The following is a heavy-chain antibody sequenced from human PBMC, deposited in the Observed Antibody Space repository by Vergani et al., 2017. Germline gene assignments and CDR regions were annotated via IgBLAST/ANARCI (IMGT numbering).Heavy chain of an antibody. D-gene: IGHD3-16*01. CDR3: AKDPGAAGLRWFDP. V-gene: IGHV3-30*18. Sequence: QVQLVESGGGVVQPGRSLRLSCAASGFTFSSYGMHWVRQAPGKGLEWVAVISYDGSNKYYADSVKGRFTISRDNSKNTLYLQMNSLRAEDTAVYYCAKDPGAAGLRWFDPWGQGTLVTVSS. CDR1: GFTFSSYG. CDR2: ISYDGSNK. J-gene: IGHJ5*02.